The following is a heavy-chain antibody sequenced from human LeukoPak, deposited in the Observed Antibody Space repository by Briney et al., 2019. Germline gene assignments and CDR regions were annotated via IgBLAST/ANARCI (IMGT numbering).Heavy chain of an antibody. CDR2: IYTSGST. D-gene: IGHD3-3*01. CDR3: ARDSITIFGVGNLNYFDY. CDR1: GYSISSGYY. V-gene: IGHV4-38-2*02. J-gene: IGHJ4*02. Sequence: SETLSLTCTVSGYSISSGYYWGWIRQPPGKGLEWIGRIYTSGSTNYNPSLKSRVTMSVDTSKNQFSLKLSSVTAADTAVYYCARDSITIFGVGNLNYFDYWGQGTLVTVSS.